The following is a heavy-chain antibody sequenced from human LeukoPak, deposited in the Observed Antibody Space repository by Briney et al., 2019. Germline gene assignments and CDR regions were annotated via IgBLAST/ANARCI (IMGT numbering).Heavy chain of an antibody. CDR3: ARGLAISDFDY. V-gene: IGHV7-4-1*02. J-gene: IGHJ4*02. Sequence: ASVKVSCKASGYTFSNYVMNWVRQAPGQGLEWMGCINTNTGNPTYDPGVTGTYVFSWDTSVSTAYLQISSLKAEDTAVYYCARGLAISDFDYWGQGTLVTVSS. CDR2: INTNTGNP. CDR1: GYTFSNYV. D-gene: IGHD2-21*01.